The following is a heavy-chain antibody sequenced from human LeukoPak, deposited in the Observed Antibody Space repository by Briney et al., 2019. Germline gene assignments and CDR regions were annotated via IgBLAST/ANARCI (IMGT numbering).Heavy chain of an antibody. CDR1: GYTFTSYG. V-gene: IGHV1-18*01. D-gene: IGHD5-18*01. CDR3: ATSVIDTAMVDFNYLDY. Sequence: AAVKVSCKASGYTFTSYGISWVRQAPGQGLEWMGWISVDNGNTNYAQKLQGRVTMTTDTSTSTAYMELKSLRSDDAAVYYCATSVIDTAMVDFNYLDYWGQETLVTVSS. CDR2: ISVDNGNT. J-gene: IGHJ4*02.